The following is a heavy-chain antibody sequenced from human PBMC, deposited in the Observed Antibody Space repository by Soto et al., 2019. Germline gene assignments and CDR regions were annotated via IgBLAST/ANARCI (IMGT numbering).Heavy chain of an antibody. V-gene: IGHV3-74*03. J-gene: IGHJ5*02. CDR2: IKSYGTMT. CDR3: ARSAWLDP. CDR1: GFTFSGYW. Sequence: EMRLVESGGGLVQPGGSLRLSCAASGFTFSGYWMHWVRQAPGKGLVWVSRIKSYGTMTMYADSVKGRFTISRDNAKNTLYMQMNSLREADADVYYCARSAWLDPCGQGTLVRVSS.